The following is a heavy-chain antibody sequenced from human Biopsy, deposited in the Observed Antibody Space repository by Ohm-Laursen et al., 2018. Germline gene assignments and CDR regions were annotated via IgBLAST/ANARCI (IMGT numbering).Heavy chain of an antibody. CDR3: ARDIYYITNWRAFDM. CDR1: GFTFGVHA. CDR2: ITGSGAGT. V-gene: IGHV3-23*01. Sequence: SLRLSCAASGFTFGVHAMAWVRQAPGQGLEWVSAITGSGAGTYYTESVKGRFTISRDNSKNTLYLQMNSLRVEDSAVYYCARDIYYITNWRAFDMWGQGTMVTVAS. D-gene: IGHD1-1*01. J-gene: IGHJ3*02.